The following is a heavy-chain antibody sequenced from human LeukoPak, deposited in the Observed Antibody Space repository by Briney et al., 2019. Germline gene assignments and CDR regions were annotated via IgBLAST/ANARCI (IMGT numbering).Heavy chain of an antibody. Sequence: ASVKVSCKASGGTFSNYAISWVRQAPGQGLEWMGWISAYNGNTNYAQRLQGRVTMTTDTSTSTAYMELRSLRSDDTAVYYCARDRTSSRVVGIPTPSDYWGQGTLVTVSS. CDR3: ARDRTSSRVVGIPTPSDY. V-gene: IGHV1-18*01. CDR2: ISAYNGNT. D-gene: IGHD3-22*01. J-gene: IGHJ4*02. CDR1: GGTFSNYA.